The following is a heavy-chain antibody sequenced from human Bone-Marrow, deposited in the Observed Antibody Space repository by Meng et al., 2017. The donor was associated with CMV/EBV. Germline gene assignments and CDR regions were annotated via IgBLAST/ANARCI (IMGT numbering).Heavy chain of an antibody. Sequence: GGSLRLSCKGSGYSFTSYWIGWVRQMPGKGLEWMGIIYPGDSDTRYSPSFQGQVTISADKSISTAYLQWSSLKASDTAIYYCVRLADYWGQGTLVTVSS. CDR1: GYSFTSYW. V-gene: IGHV5-51*01. CDR3: VRLADY. J-gene: IGHJ4*02. CDR2: IYPGDSDT.